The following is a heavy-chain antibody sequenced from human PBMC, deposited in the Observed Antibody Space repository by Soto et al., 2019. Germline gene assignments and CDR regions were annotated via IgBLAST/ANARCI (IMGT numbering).Heavy chain of an antibody. V-gene: IGHV3-33*01. CDR3: ARDGRYYDILTGYYIPLDYGMDV. Sequence: QVQLVESGGGVVQPGRSLRLSCAASGFTFSSYGMHWVRQAPGKGLEWVAVIWYDGSNKYYADSVKGRFTISRDNSKNTLYLQMNSLRAEDTAVYYCARDGRYYDILTGYYIPLDYGMDVWGQGTTVTVSS. J-gene: IGHJ6*02. D-gene: IGHD3-9*01. CDR2: IWYDGSNK. CDR1: GFTFSSYG.